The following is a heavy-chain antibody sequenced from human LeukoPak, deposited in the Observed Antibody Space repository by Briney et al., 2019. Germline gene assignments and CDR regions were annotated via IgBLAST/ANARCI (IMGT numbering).Heavy chain of an antibody. CDR3: ARFRMGGVVVTATPHPSRDGYNPGY. CDR1: GGSISSSSYY. D-gene: IGHD2-21*02. J-gene: IGHJ4*02. Sequence: SETLSLTCTVSGGSISSSSYYWGWIRQPPGKGLEWIGRIYYSGSTYYNPSLKSRVTISVDTSKNQFSLKLSSVTAADTAVYYCARFRMGGVVVTATPHPSRDGYNPGYWGQGTLVTVSS. V-gene: IGHV4-39*01. CDR2: IYYSGST.